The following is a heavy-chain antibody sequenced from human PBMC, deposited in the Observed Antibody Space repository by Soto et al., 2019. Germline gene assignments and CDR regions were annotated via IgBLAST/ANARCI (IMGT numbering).Heavy chain of an antibody. D-gene: IGHD1-1*01. CDR3: ARGKGMEENYCYHGMDV. Sequence: ASVKVSCKASGYSFTTYALHWVRQAPGQRLEWMAWINGGNGNTKYSQKFQDRVTITRDTSASIAYMELSSLRSEDTAVYYCARGKGMEENYCYHGMDVWGQGTTVTVSS. V-gene: IGHV1-3*01. J-gene: IGHJ6*02. CDR1: GYSFTTYA. CDR2: INGGNGNT.